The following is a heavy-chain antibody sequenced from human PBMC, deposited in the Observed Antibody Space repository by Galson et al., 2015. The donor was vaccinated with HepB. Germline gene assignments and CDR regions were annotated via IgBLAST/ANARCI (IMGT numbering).Heavy chain of an antibody. CDR2: LYYSGST. J-gene: IGHJ4*02. V-gene: IGHV4-39*01. Sequence: ETLSLTCTVSGGSISSSSYYWGWIRQPPGKGLEWIGSLYYSGSTYYNPSLKSRVTISVDTSKNQFYLKLSSVTAADTAVYYCATVSGSYAVLPSYWGQGTLVTVSS. CDR1: GGSISSSSYY. D-gene: IGHD1-26*01. CDR3: ATVSGSYAVLPSY.